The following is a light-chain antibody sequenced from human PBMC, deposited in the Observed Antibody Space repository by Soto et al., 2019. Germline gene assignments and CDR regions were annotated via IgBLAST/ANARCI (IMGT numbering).Light chain of an antibody. J-gene: IGKJ1*01. CDR1: QSVSSN. CDR3: HQYNNWPRT. V-gene: IGKV3-15*01. CDR2: SAS. Sequence: EIVMTQSPATLSVSPGERATLSCRASQSVSSNLAWYQQKPGQAPRLLIYSASTRATGIPARFSGSGSGTEFTLTVSSLQSEDFAVYYCHQYNNWPRTFGQGTTVEIK.